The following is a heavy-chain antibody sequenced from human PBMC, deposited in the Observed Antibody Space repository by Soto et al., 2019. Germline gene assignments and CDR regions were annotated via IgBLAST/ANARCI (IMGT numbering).Heavy chain of an antibody. CDR2: ISYDGSNK. J-gene: IGHJ3*02. CDR1: GFTFSSYA. CDR3: ARDPLIRGRATGAFDI. V-gene: IGHV3-30-3*01. Sequence: GGSLRLSCAASGFTFSSYAMHWVRQAPGKGLEWVAVISYDGSNKYYADSVKGRFTISRDNSKNTLYLQMNSLRAEDTAVYYCARDPLIRGRATGAFDIWGQGPMVTV. D-gene: IGHD4-4*01.